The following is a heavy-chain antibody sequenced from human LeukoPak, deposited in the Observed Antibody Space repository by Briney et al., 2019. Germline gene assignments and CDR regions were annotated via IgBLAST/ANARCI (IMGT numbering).Heavy chain of an antibody. V-gene: IGHV1-2*02. CDR1: GYTFTGYY. CDR3: ARELIVGATIGAAFDI. CDR2: INPNSGGT. J-gene: IGHJ3*02. Sequence: ASVKVSCKASGYTFTGYYMHWVRQAPGQGLEWMGWINPNSGGTNYAQKFQGRVTMTRDTSISTAYMELSRLRSDDTAVYYCARELIVGATIGAAFDIWGQGTMVTVSS. D-gene: IGHD1-26*01.